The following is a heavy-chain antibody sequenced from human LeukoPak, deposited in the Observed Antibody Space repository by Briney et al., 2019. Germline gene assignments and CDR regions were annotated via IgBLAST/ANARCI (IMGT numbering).Heavy chain of an antibody. CDR1: GGSISSSNW. CDR3: ARVSPYCSSTSCFDY. Sequence: PSETLSLTCAVSGGSISSSNWWSWVRQPPGKGLEWIGEIYHSGSTNYNPSLKSQVTISVDKSKNQFSLKLSSVTAADTAVYYCARVSPYCSSTSCFDYWGQGTLVTVSS. J-gene: IGHJ4*02. CDR2: IYHSGST. D-gene: IGHD2-2*01. V-gene: IGHV4-4*02.